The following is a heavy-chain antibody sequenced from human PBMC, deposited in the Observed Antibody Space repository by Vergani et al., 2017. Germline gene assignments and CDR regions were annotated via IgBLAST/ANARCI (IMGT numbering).Heavy chain of an antibody. V-gene: IGHV5-51*03. D-gene: IGHD2-15*01. CDR2: IYPGDSDT. CDR1: GYSFTTYW. J-gene: IGHJ5*02. Sequence: ELQLVQSGAEVKKPGESLKISCKGFGYSFTTYWTGWVRQMPGKGLEWMGIIYPGDSDTRYSPSFQGQVTISADKSISTAYMELRSLRSDDTAVYYCARDTSGYCSGGSCYSFDPWGQGTLVTVSS. CDR3: ARDTSGYCSGGSCYSFDP.